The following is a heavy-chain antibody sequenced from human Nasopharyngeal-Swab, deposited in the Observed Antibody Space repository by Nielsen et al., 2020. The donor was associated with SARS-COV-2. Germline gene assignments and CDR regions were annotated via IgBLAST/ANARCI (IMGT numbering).Heavy chain of an antibody. J-gene: IGHJ4*02. CDR3: ARAVATAILGY. Sequence: ESLKLSCTVSGGSISSSSYYWGWIRQPPGKGLEWIGTIYYSGSTYYNPSLKSRVTISVDTSRNQFSLKLSSVTAADTAVYYCARAVATAILGYWGQGTLVTVSS. V-gene: IGHV4-39*01. D-gene: IGHD5-18*01. CDR1: GGSISSSSYY. CDR2: IYYSGST.